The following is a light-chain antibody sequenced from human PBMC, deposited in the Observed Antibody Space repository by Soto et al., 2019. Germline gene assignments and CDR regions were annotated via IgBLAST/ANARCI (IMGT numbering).Light chain of an antibody. V-gene: IGLV1-44*01. CDR2: SND. Sequence: QSVLTQPPSASGTPGQRVTISCSGSSSNIGAKTVTWYQLLEGAAPKLLMYSNDQRPAGGPDRFSGSKSGTSASLPISGRRSEDEGDYFCAAWYASLKTFAFGTGTKVTVL. CDR1: SSNIGAKT. J-gene: IGLJ1*01. CDR3: AAWYASLKTFA.